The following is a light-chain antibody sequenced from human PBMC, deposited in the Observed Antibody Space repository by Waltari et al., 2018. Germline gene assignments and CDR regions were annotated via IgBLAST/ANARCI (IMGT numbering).Light chain of an antibody. CDR2: ATS. V-gene: IGKV3-15*01. Sequence: EIVMTQSPVMLSVSPGERVTLSCRASQSVSSNLAWYQQRPGQAPRLLIYATSTRATGVPARYSGSGSGTEFSLTISSLQSEDVGTYYCHQSFTAPLTFGPGARVEIK. J-gene: IGKJ3*01. CDR1: QSVSSN. CDR3: HQSFTAPLT.